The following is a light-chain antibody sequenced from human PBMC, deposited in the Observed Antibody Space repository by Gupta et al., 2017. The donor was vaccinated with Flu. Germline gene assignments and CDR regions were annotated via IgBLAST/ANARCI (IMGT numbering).Light chain of an antibody. CDR3: QQRSNGPPSYS. CDR2: GAS. CDR1: QTVSSY. V-gene: IGKV3-11*01. Sequence: EIVLTQSPATLSLSPGERATLSCRASQTVSSYLAWYQQKPGQAPRLLIYGASNRATGIPARFSGSGSGTDFTLTISSLEPEDFAVYYCQQRSNGPPSYSFGQGTKLEIK. J-gene: IGKJ2*03.